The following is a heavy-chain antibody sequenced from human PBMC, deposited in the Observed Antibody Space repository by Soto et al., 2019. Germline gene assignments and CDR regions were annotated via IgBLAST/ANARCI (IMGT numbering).Heavy chain of an antibody. D-gene: IGHD3-10*02. CDR3: ASVRGGYYYAMDV. CDR2: IYHSGST. J-gene: IGHJ6*02. V-gene: IGHV4-4*02. CDR1: GGSISSSNW. Sequence: TSETLSLTCAVSGGSISSSNWWRWVRQPPGKGLEWIGEIYHSGSTNYNPSLKSRVTISVDKSKNQFSLKLSSVTAADTAVYYCASVRGGYYYAMDVWGQGTTVT.